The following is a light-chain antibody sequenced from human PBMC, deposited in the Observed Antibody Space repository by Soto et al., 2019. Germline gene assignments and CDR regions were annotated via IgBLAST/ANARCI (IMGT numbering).Light chain of an antibody. CDR2: EVT. CDR3: SSYTSSSAPHVV. Sequence: QSALTQPASVSGSPGQSITISCTGTSSDAGGYYCVSWYQHHPGKAPKLIIYEVTNRPSGVSYRFSGSKSGNTASLIISGLQAEDEADYYCSSYTSSSAPHVVFGGGTKLTVL. CDR1: SSDAGGYYC. V-gene: IGLV2-14*01. J-gene: IGLJ2*01.